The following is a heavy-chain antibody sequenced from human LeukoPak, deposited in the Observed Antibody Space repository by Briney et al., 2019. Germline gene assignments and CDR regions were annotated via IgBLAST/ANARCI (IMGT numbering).Heavy chain of an antibody. D-gene: IGHD3-22*01. Sequence: GGSLRLSCAASGFTFSSYEMNWVRQAPGKGLEWVSSISSSSSYIYYADSVKGRFTISRDNAKNSLYLQMNSLRAEDTAVYYCARRLEDYYDSSGYYYSAFDIWGQGTMVTVSS. J-gene: IGHJ3*02. CDR1: GFTFSSYE. V-gene: IGHV3-21*01. CDR3: ARRLEDYYDSSGYYYSAFDI. CDR2: ISSSSSYI.